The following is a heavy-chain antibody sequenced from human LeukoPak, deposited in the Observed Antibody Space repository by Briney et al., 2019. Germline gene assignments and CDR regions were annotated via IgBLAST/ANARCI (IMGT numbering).Heavy chain of an antibody. J-gene: IGHJ4*02. CDR1: GFTFDDYA. CDR2: ISWNSGSI. CDR3: ARGAGYNYPYYFDY. Sequence: GGSLRLSCAASGFTFDDYAMHWVRQAPGKGLEWVSGISWNSGSIGYADSVKGRFTISRDNSKNTLYLQMNSLRAEDTAVYYCARGAGYNYPYYFDYWGQGTLVTVSS. V-gene: IGHV3-9*01. D-gene: IGHD5-24*01.